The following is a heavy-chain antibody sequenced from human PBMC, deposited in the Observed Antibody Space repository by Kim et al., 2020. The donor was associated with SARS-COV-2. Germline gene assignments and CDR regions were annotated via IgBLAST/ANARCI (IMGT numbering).Heavy chain of an antibody. CDR1: GGSISSGSYY. J-gene: IGHJ2*01. Sequence: SETLSLTRTVSGGSISSGSYYWSWIRQPAGKGLEWIGRIYTSGSTNYNPSLKSRVTISVDTSKNQFSLKLSSVTAADTAVYYCARLRVAGNLLYFDLWGRGTLVTVSS. V-gene: IGHV4-61*02. CDR2: IYTSGST. D-gene: IGHD6-19*01. CDR3: ARLRVAGNLLYFDL.